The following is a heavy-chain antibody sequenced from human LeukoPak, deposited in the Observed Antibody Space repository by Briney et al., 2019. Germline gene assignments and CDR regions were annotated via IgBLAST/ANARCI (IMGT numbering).Heavy chain of an antibody. D-gene: IGHD3-22*01. Sequence: SETLSLTCTVSGGSISSYYWSWIRQPPGKGLEWIGYIYYSGSTNYNPSLKSRVTISVDTSKNQFSLKLSSVTAADTAVYYCARPPPYYYDGSGYYVTAFDIWGQGTMVTVSS. V-gene: IGHV4-59*01. CDR1: GGSISSYY. CDR3: ARPPPYYYDGSGYYVTAFDI. CDR2: IYYSGST. J-gene: IGHJ3*02.